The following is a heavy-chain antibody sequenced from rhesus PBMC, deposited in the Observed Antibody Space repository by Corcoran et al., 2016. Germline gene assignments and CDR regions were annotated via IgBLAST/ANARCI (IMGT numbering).Heavy chain of an antibody. CDR2: FSGNRGRT. J-gene: IGHJ4*01. V-gene: IGHV4-80*01. CDR1: GDSFRSHC. D-gene: IGHD5-12*01. Sequence: QVQLQESGPGLVKPSEPLALTCAVSGDSFRSHCWSGLLPPPGPGLGWIGEFSGNRGRTNDNPSLKSRGTISKDASTNQLSLKLSSVTAADTAVYYCARSGSIDLHYYFDYWGQGVLVTVSS. CDR3: ARSGSIDLHYYFDY.